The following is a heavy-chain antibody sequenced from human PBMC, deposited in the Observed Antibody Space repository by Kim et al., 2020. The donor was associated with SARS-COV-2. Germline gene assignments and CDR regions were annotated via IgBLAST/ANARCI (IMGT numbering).Heavy chain of an antibody. D-gene: IGHD3-16*02. J-gene: IGHJ4*02. Sequence: YAQTFTGRFVLSLDTSVSTSYLQISSLKAEDTALYYCARVIWGTSRYTDYWGQGTLVTVSS. CDR3: ARVIWGTSRYTDY. V-gene: IGHV7-4-1*02.